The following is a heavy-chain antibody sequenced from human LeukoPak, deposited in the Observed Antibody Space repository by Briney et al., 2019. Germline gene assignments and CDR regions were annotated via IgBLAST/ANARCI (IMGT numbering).Heavy chain of an antibody. J-gene: IGHJ4*02. CDR1: GFTFSSYG. Sequence: QSGGSLRLSCAASGFTFSSYGMHWVRQAPGKGLGWVAVIWYDGSNKYYADSVKGRFTISRDNSKNTLYLQMNSLRAEDTAVYYCARDTEGGYFDYWGQGTLVTVSS. V-gene: IGHV3-33*01. CDR2: IWYDGSNK. CDR3: ARDTEGGYFDY.